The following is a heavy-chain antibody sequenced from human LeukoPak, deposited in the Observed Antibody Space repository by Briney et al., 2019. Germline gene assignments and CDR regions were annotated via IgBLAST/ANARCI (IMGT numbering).Heavy chain of an antibody. CDR3: ARSHPPFAETLGYYYYYMDV. CDR1: GGSFSGYY. J-gene: IGHJ6*03. D-gene: IGHD3-16*01. V-gene: IGHV4-34*01. Sequence: PSETLSLTCAVYGGSFSGYYWSWIRQPPGKGLEWIGEINHSGSTNYNPSLKSRVTISVDTSKNQFSLKLSSVTAADTAVYYCARSHPPFAETLGYYYYYMDVWGKGTTVTVSS. CDR2: INHSGST.